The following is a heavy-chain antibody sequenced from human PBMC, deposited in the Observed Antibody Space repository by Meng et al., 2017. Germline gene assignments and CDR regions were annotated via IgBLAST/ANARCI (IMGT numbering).Heavy chain of an antibody. Sequence: VSRQGSGPGLVRHAVTLALTCTVPCGSIGWYYWSWIRQPCVKGLEWSGRIYTSGSTNYTPSLKSRVTMSVDTSKNQFSLKLISVTGADTAVYYCAGDYGDYLDWYFDLWGRGTLVTVSS. V-gene: IGHV4-4*07. CDR3: AGDYGDYLDWYFDL. CDR2: IYTSGST. J-gene: IGHJ2*01. CDR1: CGSIGWYY. D-gene: IGHD4-17*01.